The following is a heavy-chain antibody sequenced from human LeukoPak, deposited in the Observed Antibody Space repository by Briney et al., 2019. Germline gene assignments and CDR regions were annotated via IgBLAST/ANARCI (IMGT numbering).Heavy chain of an antibody. CDR3: AGSNYDILTGSPGHFDY. V-gene: IGHV3-21*01. D-gene: IGHD3-9*01. J-gene: IGHJ4*02. CDR2: ISSSSSYI. Sequence: GGSLRLSCAASGFTFSSYGMHWVRRAPGKGLEWVSSISSSSSYIYYADSVKGRFTISRDNAKNSLYLQMNSLRAEDTAVYYCAGSNYDILTGSPGHFDYWGQGTLVTVSS. CDR1: GFTFSSYG.